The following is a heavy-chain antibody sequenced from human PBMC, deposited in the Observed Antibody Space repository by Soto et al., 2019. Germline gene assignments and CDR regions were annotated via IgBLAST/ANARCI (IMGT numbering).Heavy chain of an antibody. D-gene: IGHD4-17*01. V-gene: IGHV4-30-2*01. CDR1: GGSISSGGYS. CDR2: IHHSGST. Sequence: QLQLQESGSGLVKPSQTLSLTCAVSGGSISSGGYSWSWIRQPPGKGLEWIGYIHHSGSTYYNPSLKSRVTISVDRSKNQFSLKLSSVTAADTAVYYCARGVTTVTTIDYWGQGTLVTVSS. CDR3: ARGVTTVTTIDY. J-gene: IGHJ4*02.